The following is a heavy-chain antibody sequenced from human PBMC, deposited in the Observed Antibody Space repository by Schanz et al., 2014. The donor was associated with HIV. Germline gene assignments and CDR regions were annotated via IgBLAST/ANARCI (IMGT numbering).Heavy chain of an antibody. D-gene: IGHD3-22*01. CDR3: AKPEYDSRGSSQSHFDY. Sequence: EVQLLESGGGLVQPGKSLRLSCAASGFTFYTYAMTWVRQAPGKGLEWVSTISDSGGRTYYADSVNGRFTISRDNSKNTLYLQMTTLRIDDTAVYYCAKPEYDSRGSSQSHFDYWGQGTLVTVSS. J-gene: IGHJ4*02. CDR2: ISDSGGRT. CDR1: GFTFYTYA. V-gene: IGHV3-23*01.